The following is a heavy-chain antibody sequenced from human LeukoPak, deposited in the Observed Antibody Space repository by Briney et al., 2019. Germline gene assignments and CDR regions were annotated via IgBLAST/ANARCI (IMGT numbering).Heavy chain of an antibody. CDR2: INPSGGST. CDR3: ASRYDFWSGYYGSGAFDI. D-gene: IGHD3-3*01. CDR1: GYTFTSYG. V-gene: IGHV1-46*01. J-gene: IGHJ3*02. Sequence: GASVKVSCKASGYTFTSYGISWVRQAPGQGLEWMGIINPSGGSTSYAQKFQGRVTMTRDTSTSTVYMELSSLRSEDTAVYYCASRYDFWSGYYGSGAFDIWGQGTMVTVSS.